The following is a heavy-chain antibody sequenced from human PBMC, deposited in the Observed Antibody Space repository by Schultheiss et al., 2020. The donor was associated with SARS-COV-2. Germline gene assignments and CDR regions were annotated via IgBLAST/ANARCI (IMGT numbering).Heavy chain of an antibody. CDR1: GFTVSSNY. CDR3: TRDDSTYGMDV. J-gene: IGHJ6*02. Sequence: GSLKISCAASGFTVSSNYMSWVRQAPGKGLEWVGFIRSKAYGGTTEYAASVKGRFTISRDDSKSIAYLQMNSLKTEDTAVYYCTRDDSTYGMDVWGQGTTVTVAS. D-gene: IGHD2/OR15-2a*01. CDR2: IRSKAYGGTT. V-gene: IGHV3-49*04.